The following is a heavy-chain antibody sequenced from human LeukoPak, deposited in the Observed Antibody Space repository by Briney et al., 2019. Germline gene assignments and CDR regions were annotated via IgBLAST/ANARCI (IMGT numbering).Heavy chain of an antibody. Sequence: GESLKISCKGSGYSFTSYWIGWVRQMPGKGLEWMGIIYPGDSDTRYSPSFQGQVTISADKSISTAYLQWSSLKASDTAMYYCARLPLNVLLWFGELLHWYYFDYWGQGTLVTVSS. CDR3: ARLPLNVLLWFGELLHWYYFDY. CDR1: GYSFTSYW. CDR2: IYPGDSDT. J-gene: IGHJ4*02. D-gene: IGHD3-10*01. V-gene: IGHV5-51*01.